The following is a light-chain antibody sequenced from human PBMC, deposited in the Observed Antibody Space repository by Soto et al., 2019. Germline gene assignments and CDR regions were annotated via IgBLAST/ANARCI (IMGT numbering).Light chain of an antibody. CDR2: AAS. Sequence: DIQMTQSPSSLSASVGDRVTITCRASQSISSYLNWYQQKPGKATKLLIYAASSLPSGVPSRFRGSGSRTDFTLTISSLQPEDFATYYWQQSYSTLFTFGPGTKVDIK. CDR1: QSISSY. J-gene: IGKJ3*01. V-gene: IGKV1-39*01. CDR3: QQSYSTLFT.